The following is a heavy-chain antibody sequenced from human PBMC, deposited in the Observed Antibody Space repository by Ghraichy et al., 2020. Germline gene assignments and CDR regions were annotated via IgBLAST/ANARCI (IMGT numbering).Heavy chain of an antibody. CDR3: ARSLSAYDGIRYFDS. D-gene: IGHD5-12*01. CDR1: GGSISSRDFY. V-gene: IGHV4-39*01. Sequence: SQTLSLTCIVSGGSISSRDFYWGWVRQSPGKGLEWIGSINHRGNTLYSPSLKSRVIVSLDTSKNQFSLRLTSVTATDTAVYYCARSLSAYDGIRYFDSWGQGTLVPVSS. J-gene: IGHJ4*02. CDR2: INHRGNT.